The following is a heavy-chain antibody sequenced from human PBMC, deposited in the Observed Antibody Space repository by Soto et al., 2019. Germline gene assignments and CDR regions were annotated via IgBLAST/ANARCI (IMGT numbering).Heavy chain of an antibody. V-gene: IGHV3-21*01. J-gene: IGHJ6*02. D-gene: IGHD2-15*01. CDR3: ARESCSGGSCYSGYYYYGMDV. CDR2: ISSSSSYI. Sequence: PGGSLRLSCAASGFTLSSYSMNWVRQAPGKGLEWVSSISSSSSYIYYADSVKGRFTISRDNAKNSLYLQMNSLRAVDTAVYYCARESCSGGSCYSGYYYYGMDVWGQGTTVTVS. CDR1: GFTLSSYS.